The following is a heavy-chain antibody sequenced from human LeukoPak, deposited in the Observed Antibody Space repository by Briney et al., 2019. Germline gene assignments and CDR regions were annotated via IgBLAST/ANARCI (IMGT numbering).Heavy chain of an antibody. V-gene: IGHV3-33*01. D-gene: IGHD3-10*01. CDR1: GFTFSSYG. J-gene: IGHJ4*02. CDR2: IWYDGSHK. Sequence: PGRSLRLSCAASGFTFSSYGMHWVRQASGKGLEWVAVIWYDGSHKYYADSVKGRFTISRDNSKNTLHLQMNSLRAEDTAVYYCARDLLLWFGELSGDSDYWGQGTLVTVSS. CDR3: ARDLLLWFGELSGDSDY.